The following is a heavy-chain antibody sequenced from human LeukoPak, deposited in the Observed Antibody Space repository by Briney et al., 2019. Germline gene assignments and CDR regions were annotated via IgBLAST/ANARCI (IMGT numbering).Heavy chain of an antibody. V-gene: IGHV4-59*01. D-gene: IGHD3-10*01. Sequence: SETLFLTCTVSGGSISSYYWSWIRQPPGKGLEWIGYIYYSGSTNYNPSLKSRVTISVDTSKNQFSLKLSSVTAADTAVYYCARVGQDYYGSGSYYQPFDYWGQGTLVTVSS. CDR3: ARVGQDYYGSGSYYQPFDY. CDR1: GGSISSYY. J-gene: IGHJ4*02. CDR2: IYYSGST.